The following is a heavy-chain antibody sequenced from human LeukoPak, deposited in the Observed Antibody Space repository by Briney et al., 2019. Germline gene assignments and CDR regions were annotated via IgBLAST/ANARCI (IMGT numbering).Heavy chain of an antibody. CDR3: SGGFGELSGMDV. Sequence: SETLSLTCAVYGGSFSGYYWSWIRQPPGKGLEWIGEINHSGSTNYNPSLKSRVTISVDTSKNQFSLKLSSVTAADTAVYHCSGGFGELSGMDVWGQGTTVTVSS. CDR1: GGSFSGYY. V-gene: IGHV4-34*01. CDR2: INHSGST. J-gene: IGHJ6*02. D-gene: IGHD3-10*01.